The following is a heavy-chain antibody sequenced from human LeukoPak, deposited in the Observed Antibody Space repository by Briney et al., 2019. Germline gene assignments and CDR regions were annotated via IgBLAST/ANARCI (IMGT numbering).Heavy chain of an antibody. V-gene: IGHV1-2*02. CDR3: ARDQWEHDYFDL. CDR1: GYTFTSYG. CDR2: INPNSGGT. Sequence: ASVKVSCKASGYTFTSYGISWVRQAPGQGLEWMGWINPNSGGTNYAQKFQGRVTMTRDTSISTAYMELSRLRSDDTAVYYCARDQWEHDYFDLWGRGTLVTVSS. J-gene: IGHJ2*01. D-gene: IGHD1-26*01.